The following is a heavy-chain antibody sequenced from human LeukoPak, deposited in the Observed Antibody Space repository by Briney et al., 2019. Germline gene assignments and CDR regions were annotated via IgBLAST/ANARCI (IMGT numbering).Heavy chain of an antibody. V-gene: IGHV3-64D*06. CDR2: ISSNGGST. CDR3: VKVNGRYTGPFDY. Sequence: PGGSLRLSCSASGFTFSSYAMHWVRQAPGKGLEYVLAISSNGGSTYYADSVKGRFTISRDNSKNTLYLQMSSLRAEDTAVYYCVKVNGRYTGPFDYWGQGTLVTVSS. J-gene: IGHJ4*02. CDR1: GFTFSSYA. D-gene: IGHD3-16*02.